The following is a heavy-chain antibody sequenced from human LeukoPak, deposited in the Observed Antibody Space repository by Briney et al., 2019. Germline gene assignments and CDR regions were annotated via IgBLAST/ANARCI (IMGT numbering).Heavy chain of an antibody. CDR1: GGSVSSGSYY. CDR3: ARVRPFGELGY. V-gene: IGHV4-61*01. CDR2: IYYSGST. J-gene: IGHJ4*02. D-gene: IGHD3-10*01. Sequence: PSETLSLTCTVSGGSVSSGSYYWSWIRQPPGKGLEWFGYIYYSGSTNYNPSLKSRVTISVDTSKNQFSLKLNSVTAADTAVYYCARVRPFGELGYWGQGTLVTVSS.